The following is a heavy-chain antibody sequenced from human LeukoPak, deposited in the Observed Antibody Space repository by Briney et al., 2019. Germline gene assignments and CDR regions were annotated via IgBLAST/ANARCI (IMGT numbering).Heavy chain of an antibody. CDR2: IYYSGST. CDR3: AVRIIPGGYYFDY. J-gene: IGHJ4*02. Sequence: PSQTLSLTCTVSGGSISGGDYYWSWIRQPPGTGLEWIGYIYYSGSTYYNPSLRSRVTISVDTSKNQFSLKLSSVTAADTAVYYCAVRIIPGGYYFDYWGQGTLVTVSS. CDR1: GGSISGGDYY. V-gene: IGHV4-30-4*01. D-gene: IGHD3-16*01.